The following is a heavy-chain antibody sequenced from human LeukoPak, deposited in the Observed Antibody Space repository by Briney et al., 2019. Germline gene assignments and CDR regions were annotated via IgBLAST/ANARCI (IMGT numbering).Heavy chain of an antibody. CDR3: ARSIAVAASAFDI. CDR1: GYTFTSYG. CDR2: ISAYNGNT. Sequence: ASVKVSCKASGYTFTSYGISWVRQAPGQGLEWMGWISAYNGNTNYAQKLQGRVTMTTDTSTSTAYVELRSLRSDDTAVYYCARSIAVAASAFDIWGQGTMVTVSS. J-gene: IGHJ3*02. V-gene: IGHV1-18*01. D-gene: IGHD6-19*01.